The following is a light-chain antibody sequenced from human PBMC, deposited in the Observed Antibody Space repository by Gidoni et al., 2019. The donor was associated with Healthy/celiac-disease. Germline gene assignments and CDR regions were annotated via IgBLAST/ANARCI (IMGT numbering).Light chain of an antibody. CDR3: SSYTSSSPWV. CDR2: DVS. Sequence: QSALTQPAPVSGSPGQSITIPCTGPSSDVGGYNYVSLYQQHPGKAPKLMIYDVSNRPSGVSNRFSGSKSGNTASLTISGLQAEDEADYYCSSYTSSSPWVFGGGTTLTVL. V-gene: IGLV2-14*03. J-gene: IGLJ3*02. CDR1: SSDVGGYNY.